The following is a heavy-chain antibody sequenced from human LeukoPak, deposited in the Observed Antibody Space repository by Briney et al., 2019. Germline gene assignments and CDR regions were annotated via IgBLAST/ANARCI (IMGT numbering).Heavy chain of an antibody. CDR2: ISYDGSNK. V-gene: IGHV3-30-3*01. CDR1: GFTFSKAW. D-gene: IGHD5-12*01. CDR3: ARDGDLRLRGPYYYYGMDV. J-gene: IGHJ6*02. Sequence: PGGSLRLSCAASGFTFSKAWMNWVRQAPGKGLEWVAVISYDGSNKYYADSVKGRFTISRDNSKNTLYLQMNSLRAEDTAVYYCARDGDLRLRGPYYYYGMDVWGQGTTVTVSS.